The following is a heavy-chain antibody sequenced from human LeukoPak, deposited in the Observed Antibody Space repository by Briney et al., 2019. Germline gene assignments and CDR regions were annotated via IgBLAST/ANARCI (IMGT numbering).Heavy chain of an antibody. J-gene: IGHJ4*02. D-gene: IGHD3-10*01. CDR1: GFTFSSYS. CDR2: ISSSSSYI. Sequence: GGSLRLSCAASGFTFSSYSMNWVRQAPGKGLEWVSSISSSSSYIYYADSVKGRFTISRDNAKNSLYLQMNNLRAEDTAVYYCARQSDEIWFGESYYFDYWGQGTLVTVSS. CDR3: ARQSDEIWFGESYYFDY. V-gene: IGHV3-21*01.